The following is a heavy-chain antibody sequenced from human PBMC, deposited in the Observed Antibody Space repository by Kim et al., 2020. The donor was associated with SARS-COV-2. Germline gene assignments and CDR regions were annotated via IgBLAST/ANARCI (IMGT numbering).Heavy chain of an antibody. Sequence: RSRVTISVDTSKNQFSLKLSSVTAADTAVYYCARGRYCSGGSCYGTTPDYWGQGTLVTVSS. CDR3: ARGRYCSGGSCYGTTPDY. V-gene: IGHV4-34*01. D-gene: IGHD2-15*01. J-gene: IGHJ4*02.